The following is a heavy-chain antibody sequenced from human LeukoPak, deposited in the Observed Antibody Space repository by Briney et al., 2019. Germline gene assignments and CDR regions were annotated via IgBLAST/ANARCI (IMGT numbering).Heavy chain of an antibody. J-gene: IGHJ3*02. D-gene: IGHD5-18*01. CDR3: ARGEADAAMVQTTEGAFDI. CDR1: GFTFSSYE. Sequence: QPGGSLRLSCAASGFTFSSYEMNWVRQAPGKGLEWVSYISSSGSTIYYADSVKGRFTISRDNAKNSLYLQMNSLRAEDTAIYYCARGEADAAMVQTTEGAFDIWGQGTMVTVSS. V-gene: IGHV3-48*03. CDR2: ISSSGSTI.